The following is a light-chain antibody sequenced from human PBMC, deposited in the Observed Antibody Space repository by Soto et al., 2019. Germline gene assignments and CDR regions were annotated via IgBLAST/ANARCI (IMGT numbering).Light chain of an antibody. CDR2: EVS. CDR3: TPYEGDILRFV. Sequence: QSALTQPASVSGSPGQSVTISCTGTSXDVGAYKYVSWYQQHPCKAPKLMIYEVSSRPSGVSNRFSGSKSGNTASLTISGLKADDEADYYCTPYEGDILRFVFGTGTRSPS. J-gene: IGLJ1*01. V-gene: IGLV2-14*01. CDR1: SXDVGAYKY.